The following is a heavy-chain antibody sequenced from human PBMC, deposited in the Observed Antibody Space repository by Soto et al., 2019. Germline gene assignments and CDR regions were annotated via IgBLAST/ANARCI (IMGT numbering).Heavy chain of an antibody. CDR2: IYYSGST. CDR3: ARGTYDSSGYSYFDY. Sequence: QVQLQESGPGLVKPSETLSLTCTVSGGSISSYYWSWIRQPPGKGLEWIGYIYYSGSTNYNPSLKSRVTISVDTSKNQFSLKLSSVPAADTAVYYCARGTYDSSGYSYFDYWGQGTLVTVSS. D-gene: IGHD3-22*01. J-gene: IGHJ4*02. CDR1: GGSISSYY. V-gene: IGHV4-59*01.